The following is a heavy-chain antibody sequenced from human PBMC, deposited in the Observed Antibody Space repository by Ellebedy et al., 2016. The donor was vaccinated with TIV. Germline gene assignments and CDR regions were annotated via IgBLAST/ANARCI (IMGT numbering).Heavy chain of an antibody. CDR1: GFPFHNYW. Sequence: GESLKISCAASGFPFHNYWMTWVRQAQGKGLEWVANIKQDGSVKNYVDSVKGRFTISRDNAKSSIWLQMNTLRVEDTAVYYCVTGMDVWGQGTTVTVSS. J-gene: IGHJ6*02. V-gene: IGHV3-7*01. CDR3: VTGMDV. CDR2: IKQDGSVK.